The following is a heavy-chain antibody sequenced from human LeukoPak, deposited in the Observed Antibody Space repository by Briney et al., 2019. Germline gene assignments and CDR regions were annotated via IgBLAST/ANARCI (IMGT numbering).Heavy chain of an antibody. V-gene: IGHV3-48*02. CDR2: ISSSSSNI. D-gene: IGHD3-10*01. Sequence: GGSLRLSCAASGFTFSSYNMNWVRQSTGKGLDWVSYISSSSSNIYYADSVKGRFTISRDNAKNSLYLQMNSLRDEDTAVYYCGRDFGSGDYWGQGTLVTVSS. CDR3: GRDFGSGDY. CDR1: GFTFSSYN. J-gene: IGHJ4*02.